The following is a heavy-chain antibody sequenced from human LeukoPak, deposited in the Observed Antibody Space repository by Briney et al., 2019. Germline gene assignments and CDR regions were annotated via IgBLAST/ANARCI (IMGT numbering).Heavy chain of an antibody. J-gene: IGHJ5*01. V-gene: IGHV3-21*01. D-gene: IGHD6-19*01. CDR1: GSALRSYT. CDR3: ARVAVAGPTGWFDS. Sequence: GGSLRLSCAASGSALRSYTVTWVRQAPGKGLEWVSSISSTSAYIYYAESVKGRFSISRDNVDNVVHLQMSSLRNEDTAFYYCARVAVAGPTGWFDSWGQGTLVTVSS. CDR2: ISSTSAYI.